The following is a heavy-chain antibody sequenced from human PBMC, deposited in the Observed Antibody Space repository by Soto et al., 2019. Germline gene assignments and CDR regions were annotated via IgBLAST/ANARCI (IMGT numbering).Heavy chain of an antibody. Sequence: ASVKVSCKVSGYTLTELSMHWVRQAPGKGLEWMGGFDPEDGETIYAQKFQGRVTMTEDTSTDTAYMELSSLRSEDTAVYYCATETYYYDSSGYFFSSCGQGSLVTVYS. CDR3: ATETYYYDSSGYFFSS. J-gene: IGHJ1*01. D-gene: IGHD3-22*01. CDR2: FDPEDGET. V-gene: IGHV1-24*01. CDR1: GYTLTELS.